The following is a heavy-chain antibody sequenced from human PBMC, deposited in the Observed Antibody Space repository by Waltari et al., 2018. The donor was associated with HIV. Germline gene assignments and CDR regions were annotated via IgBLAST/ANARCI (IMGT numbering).Heavy chain of an antibody. CDR2: INPNSGGT. CDR3: ASFSTYYDSSGYYDY. J-gene: IGHJ4*02. V-gene: IGHV1-2*02. D-gene: IGHD3-22*01. Sequence: QVQLVQSGAEVKKPGASVKVSCKASGYTFTGSYITGVRQAPGQGLEWMGWINPNSGGTNYAQKFQGRVTMTRDTSISTAYMELSRLRSDDTAVYYCASFSTYYDSSGYYDYWGQGTLVTVSS. CDR1: GYTFTGSY.